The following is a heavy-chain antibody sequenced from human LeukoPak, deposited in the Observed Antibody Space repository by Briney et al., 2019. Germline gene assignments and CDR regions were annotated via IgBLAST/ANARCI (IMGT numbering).Heavy chain of an antibody. CDR1: GFTFSGSG. J-gene: IGHJ4*02. V-gene: IGHV3-30*03. Sequence: PGGSLRLSCAASGFTFSGSGMSWVRQAPGKGLEWVALISSDGNSKVYGDSVKGRFTISRDDSKSTLYLQMDSLRPEDTAVYYCTTKVIRGNSGDDYDDWGQGTLVTVSS. D-gene: IGHD5-12*01. CDR2: ISSDGNSK. CDR3: TTKVIRGNSGDDYDD.